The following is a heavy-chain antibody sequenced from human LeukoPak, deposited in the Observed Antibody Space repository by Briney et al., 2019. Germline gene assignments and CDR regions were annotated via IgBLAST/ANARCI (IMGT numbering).Heavy chain of an antibody. J-gene: IGHJ4*02. CDR3: AKQLGYCSDGSCYFPY. V-gene: IGHV3-23*01. CDR2: ISGSGDST. D-gene: IGHD2-15*01. Sequence: GSLRLSCAASGFTFNIYAMSWVRQAPGKGLEWVSGISGSGDSTYYADSVKGRFTISRDNSKNTLYMQMNSLRAEDTAVYYCAKQLGYCSDGSCYFPYWGQGTLVTVSS. CDR1: GFTFNIYA.